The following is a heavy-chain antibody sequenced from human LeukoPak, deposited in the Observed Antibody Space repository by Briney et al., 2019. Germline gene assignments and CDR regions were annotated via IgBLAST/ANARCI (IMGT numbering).Heavy chain of an antibody. Sequence: GGSLRLSCAASGFTFSGYWMHWVRQVPGKGLVWVSHIDRDGSGTTYADSVKGRFTISRDNVKNTLYLQMNSLRAEDTAVYYCAKDGPDFWSGYYPFDYWGQGTLVTVSS. CDR3: AKDGPDFWSGYYPFDY. CDR1: GFTFSGYW. CDR2: IDRDGSGT. V-gene: IGHV3-74*03. J-gene: IGHJ4*02. D-gene: IGHD3-3*01.